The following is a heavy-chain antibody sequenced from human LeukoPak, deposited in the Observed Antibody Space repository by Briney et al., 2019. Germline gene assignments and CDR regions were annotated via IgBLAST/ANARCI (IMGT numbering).Heavy chain of an antibody. D-gene: IGHD3-10*01. CDR1: GYTFTGYY. CDR2: INPNSGGT. Sequence: ASVKVSCKASGYTFTGYYMHWVRQAPGQGLEWMGWINPNSGGTNYAQKFQGRVTITRNTSISTAYMELSSLRSEDTAVYYCARGGRYYGSGSYYPYYMDVWGKGTTVTVSS. CDR3: ARGGRYYGSGSYYPYYMDV. J-gene: IGHJ6*03. V-gene: IGHV1-2*02.